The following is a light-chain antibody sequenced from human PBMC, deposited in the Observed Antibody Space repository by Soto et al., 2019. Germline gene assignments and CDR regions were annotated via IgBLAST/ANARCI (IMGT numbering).Light chain of an antibody. CDR3: QSYDSSPSVV. V-gene: IGLV1-40*01. Sequence: QSVLTQPPSVSGAPGQRVTISCTGSSSNIGAGYDVHWYQQLPGTAPKLLIYGNSTRPSGVPDRFSGSKSGTSASLAIAGLQAEDEADYYCQSYDSSPSVVFCGGTKLTVL. J-gene: IGLJ2*01. CDR2: GNS. CDR1: SSNIGAGYD.